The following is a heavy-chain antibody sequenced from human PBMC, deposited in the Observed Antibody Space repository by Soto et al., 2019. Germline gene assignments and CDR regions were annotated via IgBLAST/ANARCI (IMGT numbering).Heavy chain of an antibody. J-gene: IGHJ4*02. CDR1: GYTFTSYG. CDR3: ARVYGYDSESYFDY. D-gene: IGHD5-12*01. CDR2: ISAYNGNT. V-gene: IGHV1-18*01. Sequence: EASVKVSCKASGYTFTSYGISWVRQAPGQGLEWMGWISAYNGNTNYAQKLQGRVTMTTDTSTSTAYMELRSLRSDDTAVYYCARVYGYDSESYFDYWGQGTLVTVSS.